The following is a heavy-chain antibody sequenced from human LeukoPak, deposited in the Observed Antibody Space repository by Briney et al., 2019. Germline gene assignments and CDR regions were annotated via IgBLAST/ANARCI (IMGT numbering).Heavy chain of an antibody. CDR1: GGSVSSYY. D-gene: IGHD1-1*01. V-gene: IGHV4-4*09. CDR2: IYTSGST. CDR3: ARLRSRLSSTSLNGWFDP. J-gene: IGHJ5*02. Sequence: SETLSLTCTVSGGSVSSYYWSWIRQPPGKGLEWIGYIYTSGSTNYNPSLKSRVTISVDTSKNQFSLKLSSVTAADTAVYYCARLRSRLSSTSLNGWFDPWGQGTLVTVSS.